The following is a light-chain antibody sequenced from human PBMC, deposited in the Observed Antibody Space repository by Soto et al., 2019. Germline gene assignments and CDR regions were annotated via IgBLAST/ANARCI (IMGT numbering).Light chain of an antibody. CDR1: SSNIGSDF. Sequence: QSVLTQPPSVSVAPGQKVTISCSGSSSNIGSDFVSWYQQLPRTAPKLLIYEDNKRPSGIPDRFSGSKSGTSATLGITGLQTGDEADYYCGAWDTSLSGGVFGGGTKLTVL. J-gene: IGLJ2*01. V-gene: IGLV1-51*02. CDR3: GAWDTSLSGGV. CDR2: EDN.